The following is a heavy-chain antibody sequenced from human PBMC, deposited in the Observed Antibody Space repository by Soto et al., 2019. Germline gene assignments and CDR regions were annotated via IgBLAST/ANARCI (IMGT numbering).Heavy chain of an antibody. D-gene: IGHD2-2*01. CDR1: GFSLSTSGVG. CDR3: ARYQLLRSHSWFDP. J-gene: IGHJ5*02. V-gene: IGHV2-5*02. Sequence: QITLKESGPTLVKPTQTLTLTCTFSGFSLSTSGVGVGWIRQPPGKALEWLALIYWDDDKRYSPSLKNRLTITKNTSKNQVVLTMTNMYPVDTATYYWARYQLLRSHSWFDPWGQGTLVTVSS. CDR2: IYWDDDK.